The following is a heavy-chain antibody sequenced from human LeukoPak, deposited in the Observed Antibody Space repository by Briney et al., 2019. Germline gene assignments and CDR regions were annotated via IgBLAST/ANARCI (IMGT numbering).Heavy chain of an antibody. J-gene: IGHJ4*02. Sequence: SETLSLTCTVSGGSFMSFYWSWIRQPPGKGLELIGYIYSSGSTNYNPSLKSRLTISVDTSKNHFSLKLSSVTAADTAVYYCARASPWDPFDFWGPGTLVTVSS. D-gene: IGHD1-26*01. V-gene: IGHV4-59*01. CDR1: GGSFMSFY. CDR2: IYSSGST. CDR3: ARASPWDPFDF.